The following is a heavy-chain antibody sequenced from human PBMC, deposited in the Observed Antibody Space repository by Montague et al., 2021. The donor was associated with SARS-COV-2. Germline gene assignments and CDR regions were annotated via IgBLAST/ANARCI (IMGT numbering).Heavy chain of an antibody. V-gene: IGHV4-34*01. J-gene: IGHJ6*03. Sequence: SETLSLTCAVHGGSFSTYSWNWTRQPPGKGLEWIGEIHHGGSTNCNPSLKSRVTISADTSKSQFSLKLTSVAAADTAVYYCARLGDGVVPSPILGAGPYYSYYYMDVWGKGTTVTVSS. CDR3: ARLGDGVVPSPILGAGPYYSYYYMDV. CDR1: GGSFSTYS. D-gene: IGHD2-2*02. CDR2: IHHGGST.